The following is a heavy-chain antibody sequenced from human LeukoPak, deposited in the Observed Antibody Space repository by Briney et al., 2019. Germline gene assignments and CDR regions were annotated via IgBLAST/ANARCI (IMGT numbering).Heavy chain of an antibody. CDR1: GDSISSSRYY. CDR2: MYYSGST. D-gene: IGHD4-17*01. V-gene: IGHV4-39*01. J-gene: IGHJ4*02. Sequence: SETLSLTCTVSGDSISSSRYYWGWIRQPRGKGLEWFGSMYYSGSTYYNSSLKTRVTISVDTSKDQFSLQLSSVTAADTAVYYCARQTTVTNLFDYWGQGTLVTVSS. CDR3: ARQTTVTNLFDY.